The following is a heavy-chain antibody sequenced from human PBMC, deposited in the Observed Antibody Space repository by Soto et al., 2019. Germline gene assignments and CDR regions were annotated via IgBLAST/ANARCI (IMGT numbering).Heavy chain of an antibody. CDR1: GGSISSGGYY. Sequence: SETLSLTCTVSGGSISSGGYYWSWIRQHPGKGLEWIGYIYYSGSTYYNPSLKSRVTISVDTSKNQFSLKLSSVTAADTAVYYCARVPYCSGGSCDNNWFDPWGQGTLVTVSS. V-gene: IGHV4-31*03. D-gene: IGHD2-15*01. CDR2: IYYSGST. CDR3: ARVPYCSGGSCDNNWFDP. J-gene: IGHJ5*02.